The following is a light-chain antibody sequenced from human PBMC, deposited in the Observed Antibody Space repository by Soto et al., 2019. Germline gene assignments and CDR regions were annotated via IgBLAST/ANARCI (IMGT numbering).Light chain of an antibody. Sequence: EIVLTQSPGTLSLSPGERATLSCRASQSVNSNYLAWYQQKPGQAPRLLIYGASSRATGIPDRFSGSGSGTDFTLSISRLEPEDFAVYYCQHYGSSRLYSFGQGTKLEMK. V-gene: IGKV3-20*01. J-gene: IGKJ2*03. CDR1: QSVNSNY. CDR2: GAS. CDR3: QHYGSSRLYS.